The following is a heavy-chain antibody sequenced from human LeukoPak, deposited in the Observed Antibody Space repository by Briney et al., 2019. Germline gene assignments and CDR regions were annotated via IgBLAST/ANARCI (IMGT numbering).Heavy chain of an antibody. V-gene: IGHV3-66*01. Sequence: PGGSLRLSCAASGFTVSSNYMSWVRQAPGKGLEWVSVIYSGGSTYYADSVKGRFTISRDNSKNTLYLQMNSLRAEDTAVYYCARVTVGSSGLDAFDIWGQGTMVTVSS. CDR2: IYSGGST. D-gene: IGHD3-22*01. CDR3: ARVTVGSSGLDAFDI. J-gene: IGHJ3*02. CDR1: GFTVSSNY.